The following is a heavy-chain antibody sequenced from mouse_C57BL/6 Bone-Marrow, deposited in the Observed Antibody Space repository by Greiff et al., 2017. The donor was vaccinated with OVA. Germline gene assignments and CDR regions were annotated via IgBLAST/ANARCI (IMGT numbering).Heavy chain of an antibody. D-gene: IGHD1-1*01. J-gene: IGHJ2*01. CDR3: ARYNLRFIFDY. V-gene: IGHV7-3*01. CDR2: IRNKANGYTT. Sequence: EVKLMESGGGLVQPGGSLSLSCAASGFTFTDYYMSWVRQPPGKALEWLGFIRNKANGYTTEYSASVKGRFTISRDNSQSILYLQMNALRAEDSATYYCARYNLRFIFDYWGQGTTLTVSS. CDR1: GFTFTDYY.